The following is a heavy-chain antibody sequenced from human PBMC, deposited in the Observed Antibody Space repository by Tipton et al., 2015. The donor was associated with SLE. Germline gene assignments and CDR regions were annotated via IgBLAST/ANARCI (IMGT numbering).Heavy chain of an antibody. J-gene: IGHJ5*02. CDR2: LYYGGTT. CDR3: ARVKGVRGWFDP. CDR1: GDSISSSSYY. V-gene: IGHV4-39*07. D-gene: IGHD3-10*01. Sequence: TLSLTCTVSGDSISSSSYYWGWIRQPPGKGLEWIGSLYYGGTTYYNPSLKSRVTISVDTSKNQFSLKLSSVTAADTAVYYCARVKGVRGWFDPWGQGTLVTVSS.